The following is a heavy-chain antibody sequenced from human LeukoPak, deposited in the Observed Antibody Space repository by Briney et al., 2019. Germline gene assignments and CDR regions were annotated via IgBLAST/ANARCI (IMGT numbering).Heavy chain of an antibody. CDR1: SFIFSSYS. V-gene: IGHV3-23*01. CDR3: ATDPQPVVTPLYFQH. Sequence: GGSLRLSCAASSFIFSSYSMSWVRQAPGKGREWLLSIIGSGGNTYYADSVKGRLTISTDTSTNTLYLQMNSLRAEDKAVYYCATDPQPVVTPLYFQHWGQGTLVTVSS. J-gene: IGHJ1*01. CDR2: IIGSGGNT. D-gene: IGHD4-23*01.